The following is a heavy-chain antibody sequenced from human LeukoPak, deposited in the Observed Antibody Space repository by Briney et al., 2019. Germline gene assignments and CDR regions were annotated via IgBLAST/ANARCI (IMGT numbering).Heavy chain of an antibody. J-gene: IGHJ4*02. CDR3: AKDGQQWLVGNYFDY. CDR2: ISGSGGST. Sequence: GGSLRLSCAASGFTFSSYAMSWVRQAPGKGLEWVSAISGSGGSTYYADSVKGRFTISRDNSKNTLYLQMNSLRAEDTAVYYCAKDGQQWLVGNYFDYWGQGTLVTVSS. CDR1: GFTFSSYA. D-gene: IGHD6-19*01. V-gene: IGHV3-23*01.